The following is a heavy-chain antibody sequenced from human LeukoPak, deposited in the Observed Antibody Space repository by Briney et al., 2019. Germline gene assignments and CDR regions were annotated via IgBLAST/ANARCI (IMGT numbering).Heavy chain of an antibody. V-gene: IGHV4-34*01. Sequence: SETLSLTCAVYGGSFSGYYWSWIRQPPGKGLEWIGEINHSGSTNYNPSLKSRVTISVDTSKNQFSLKLSSVTAADTAAYYCARGEDDILTGYRGVYYFDYWGQGTLVTVSS. CDR2: INHSGST. CDR3: ARGEDDILTGYRGVYYFDY. CDR1: GGSFSGYY. D-gene: IGHD3-9*01. J-gene: IGHJ4*02.